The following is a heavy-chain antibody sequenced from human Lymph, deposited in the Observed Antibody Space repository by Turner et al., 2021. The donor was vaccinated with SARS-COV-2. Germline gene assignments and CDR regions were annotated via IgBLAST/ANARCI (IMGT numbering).Heavy chain of an antibody. Sequence: QVQLQESGPRLVRPLETLSLTCTVSGCSMNSNYWSWIRQPSGKRLEWIGYIYYRGSTNYNPSLKTRVTISVDTSKNQFTLKLTSVTAADTAIYYCARETVNNWVDPWGQGILVTVSS. D-gene: IGHD2-21*02. CDR1: GCSMNSNY. V-gene: IGHV4-59*01. CDR2: IYYRGST. CDR3: ARETVNNWVDP. J-gene: IGHJ5*02.